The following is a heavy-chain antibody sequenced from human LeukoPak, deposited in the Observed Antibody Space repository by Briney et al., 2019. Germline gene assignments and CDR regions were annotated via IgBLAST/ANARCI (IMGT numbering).Heavy chain of an antibody. D-gene: IGHD3-10*01. Sequence: SETLSLTCTVSGGSISSSSYYWGWIRQPPGKGLEWIGSIYYSGSTYYNPPLKSRITISVDTSKNQFSLKLSSVTAADTAVYYCASWYYYGSGSYYLYAYWGQGTLVTVSS. V-gene: IGHV4-39*01. J-gene: IGHJ4*02. CDR2: IYYSGST. CDR3: ASWYYYGSGSYYLYAY. CDR1: GGSISSSSYY.